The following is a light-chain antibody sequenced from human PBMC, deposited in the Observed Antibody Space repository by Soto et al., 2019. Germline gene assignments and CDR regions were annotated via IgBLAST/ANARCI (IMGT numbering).Light chain of an antibody. Sequence: DVVVTQSPLSLPVTLGQAASISCRSSQSLVHRDGNTYLSWFRQRPGQSPRRLIYKVSNRDSGVPARFSGSGSGTDFALKISRVEAEDVGVYYCMQGTHWPITFGQGTRLETK. CDR1: QSLVHRDGNTY. J-gene: IGKJ5*01. CDR2: KVS. V-gene: IGKV2-30*02. CDR3: MQGTHWPIT.